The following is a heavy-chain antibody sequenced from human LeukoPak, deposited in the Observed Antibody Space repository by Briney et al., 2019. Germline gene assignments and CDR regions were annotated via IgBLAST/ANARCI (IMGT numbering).Heavy chain of an antibody. CDR3: ASYSGPKGGFDY. Sequence: ASVKVSCKASGYTFTGYYMHWVRQAPGQGLEWMGWINPNSGGANYAQKFQGRVTMTRDTSISTAYMELSRLRSDDTAVYYCASYSGPKGGFDYWGQGTLVTVSS. D-gene: IGHD1-26*01. CDR2: INPNSGGA. V-gene: IGHV1-2*02. CDR1: GYTFTGYY. J-gene: IGHJ4*02.